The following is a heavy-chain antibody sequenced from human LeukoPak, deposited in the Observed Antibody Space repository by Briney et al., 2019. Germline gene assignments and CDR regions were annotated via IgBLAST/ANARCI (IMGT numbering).Heavy chain of an antibody. CDR2: INHSGGT. CDR1: GGSFSGYY. Sequence: SETLSLTCAVYGGSFSGYYWSWIRQPPGKGLEWIGEINHSGGTNYNPSLKSRVTISVDTSKNQFSLKLSSVTAADTAVYYCARDHSSGWHYYYYGMDVWGQGTTVTVSS. J-gene: IGHJ6*02. CDR3: ARDHSSGWHYYYYGMDV. V-gene: IGHV4-34*01. D-gene: IGHD6-19*01.